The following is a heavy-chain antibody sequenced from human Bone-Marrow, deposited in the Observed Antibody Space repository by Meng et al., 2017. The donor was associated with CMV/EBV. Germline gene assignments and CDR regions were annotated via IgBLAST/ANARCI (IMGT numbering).Heavy chain of an antibody. D-gene: IGHD3-10*01. CDR3: ARDVQSGAAGY. J-gene: IGHJ4*02. CDR2: INPKSGGT. V-gene: IGHV1-2*02. Sequence: FCKPSGYTFTDFWIHWVRQAPGQGPEWMGWINPKSGGTNFAQKFEGRVTMTADTFTRIIYLELNGLRNDDTAMYYCARDVQSGAAGYWGQGTLVTVSS. CDR1: GYTFTDFW.